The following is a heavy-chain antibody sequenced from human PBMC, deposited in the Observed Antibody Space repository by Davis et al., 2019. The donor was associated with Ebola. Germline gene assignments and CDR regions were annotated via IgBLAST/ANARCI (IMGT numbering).Heavy chain of an antibody. CDR1: GFTFSGSA. V-gene: IGHV3-30-3*01. CDR3: ARPSRGYYYYYGMDV. D-gene: IGHD6-13*01. CDR2: ISYDGSNK. J-gene: IGHJ6*02. Sequence: GGSLRLSCAASGFTFSGSAMHWVRQAPGKGLEWVAVISYDGSNKYYADSVKGRFTISRDNSKNTLYLQMNSLRAEDTAVYYCARPSRGYYYYYGMDVWGQGTTVTVSS.